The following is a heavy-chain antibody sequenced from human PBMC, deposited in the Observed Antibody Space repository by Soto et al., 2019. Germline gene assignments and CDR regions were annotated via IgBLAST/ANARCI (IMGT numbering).Heavy chain of an antibody. CDR3: ARGGQECSNSGCGYIYDGTDV. Sequence: GASVKVSCKASGYTFSHYGIGWVRQAPGQGLEWMGWISAYNGNRHFAEGLRGRITMTTNTPTSTADMELRSLSSDDTAVYYCARGGQECSNSGCGYIYDGTDVWGQGTTVTVSS. V-gene: IGHV1-18*01. D-gene: IGHD1-26*01. CDR1: GYTFSHYG. J-gene: IGHJ6*02. CDR2: ISAYNGNR.